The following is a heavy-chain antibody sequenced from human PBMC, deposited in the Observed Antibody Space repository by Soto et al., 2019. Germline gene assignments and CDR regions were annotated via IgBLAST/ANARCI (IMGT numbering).Heavy chain of an antibody. J-gene: IGHJ5*02. D-gene: IGHD2-2*01. CDR2: IIPIFGTA. Sequence: SVKASCKASGGTFSSYAISWVRQAPGQGLEWMGGIIPIFGTANYAQKFQGRVTITADESTSTAYMELSSLRSEDTAVYYCARRHIVVVPAAQTGDYNWFDPWGQGTLVTVSS. V-gene: IGHV1-69*13. CDR3: ARRHIVVVPAAQTGDYNWFDP. CDR1: GGTFSSYA.